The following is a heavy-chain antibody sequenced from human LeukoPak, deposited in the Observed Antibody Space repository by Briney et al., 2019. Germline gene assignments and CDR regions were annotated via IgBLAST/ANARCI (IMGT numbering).Heavy chain of an antibody. CDR3: ARDLTGGYSYGRLFDY. CDR2: IIPILGIA. Sequence: GASVKVSCKASGYTFTSYAISWVRQAPGQGLEWMGRIIPILGIANYAQKFQGRVTITADKSTSTAYMELSSLRSEDTAVYYCARDLTGGYSYGRLFDYWGQGTLVTVSS. D-gene: IGHD5-18*01. CDR1: GYTFTSYA. V-gene: IGHV1-69*04. J-gene: IGHJ4*02.